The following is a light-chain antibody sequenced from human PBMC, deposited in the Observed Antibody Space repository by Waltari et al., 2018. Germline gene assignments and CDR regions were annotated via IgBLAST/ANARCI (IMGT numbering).Light chain of an antibody. CDR1: QSVSSN. CDR2: GAS. Sequence: EIVMTQSPVTLSVSPGERATVSCRARQSVSSNIAWYQQKPGQAPRLLIYGASTRATGIPARFSGSGSGTEFTLTISSLQSEDFAVYYCQQYNNWPPWTFGQGTKVEIK. V-gene: IGKV3-15*01. CDR3: QQYNNWPPWT. J-gene: IGKJ1*01.